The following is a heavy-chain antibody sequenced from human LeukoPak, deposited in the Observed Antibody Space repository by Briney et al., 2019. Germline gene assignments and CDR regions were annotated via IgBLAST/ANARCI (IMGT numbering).Heavy chain of an antibody. D-gene: IGHD3-9*01. V-gene: IGHV4-59*08. CDR3: ARQGYDILTGYIDAFDI. J-gene: IGHJ3*02. CDR2: ISYSGST. CDR1: GGSISSYY. Sequence: SETLSLTCTVSGGSISSYYWSWIRQPPGKGLEWMGYISYSGSTNYNPSLKSRVTISIDTSKNQFSLKLRSVTAADTAIYYCARQGYDILTGYIDAFDIWGQGTMVTVSS.